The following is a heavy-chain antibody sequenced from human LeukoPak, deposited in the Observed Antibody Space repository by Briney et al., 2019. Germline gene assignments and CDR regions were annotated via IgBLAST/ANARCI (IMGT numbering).Heavy chain of an antibody. CDR3: ATELRYSSGWHFDY. Sequence: GGSLRLSCAASGFTLSSYDMHWVRQVTGKGLEWVSAIDTAGDTYYLDSVKGRFTISRENAKNSLYLQINVLRTEDTAVYYCATELRYSSGWHFDYWGQGTLVTVSS. J-gene: IGHJ4*02. V-gene: IGHV3-13*04. CDR1: GFTLSSYD. D-gene: IGHD6-19*01. CDR2: IDTAGDT.